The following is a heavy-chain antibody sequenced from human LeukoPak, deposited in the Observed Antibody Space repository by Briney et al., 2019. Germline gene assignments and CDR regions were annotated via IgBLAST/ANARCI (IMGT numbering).Heavy chain of an antibody. Sequence: GGSLRLSCAASGFTFSSYWMSWIRQAPGKGLEWVANIKQDGNEKYYVDSVKGRFTISRDNAKNSLYLQMNSLRAEDTAVYYCARVGRVTFGGVIVPFDYWGQGTLVTVSS. CDR3: ARVGRVTFGGVIVPFDY. CDR2: IKQDGNEK. CDR1: GFTFSSYW. J-gene: IGHJ4*02. D-gene: IGHD3-16*02. V-gene: IGHV3-7*01.